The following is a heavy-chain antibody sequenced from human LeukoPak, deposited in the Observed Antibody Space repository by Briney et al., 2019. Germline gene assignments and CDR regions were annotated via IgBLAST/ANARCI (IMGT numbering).Heavy chain of an antibody. D-gene: IGHD1-7*01. CDR2: IIPIFGTA. J-gene: IGHJ3*02. V-gene: IGHV1-69*13. Sequence: ASVKVSCKASGGTFSSYAISWVRQAPGQGLEWMGGIIPIFGTANYAQKFQGRVTITADESTSTAYMELSSLRSEDTAVYYCARGLYNWNYADTAPDDWAFDIWGQGTMVTVSS. CDR3: ARGLYNWNYADTAPDDWAFDI. CDR1: GGTFSSYA.